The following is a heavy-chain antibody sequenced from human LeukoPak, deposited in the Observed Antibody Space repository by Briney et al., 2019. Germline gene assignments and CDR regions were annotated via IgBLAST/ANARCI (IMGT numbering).Heavy chain of an antibody. CDR3: ARDLAYSRLDY. CDR2: IKGDGSEK. Sequence: TGGSLRLSCAASGFTLSGYFMSWVRQAPGEGLEWVASIKGDGSEKYYVDSVKGRFTISRDNAKNSLYLQMDSLRVEDTAFYYCARDLAYSRLDYWGQGMLVTVSS. CDR1: GFTLSGYF. D-gene: IGHD5-18*01. V-gene: IGHV3-7*01. J-gene: IGHJ4*02.